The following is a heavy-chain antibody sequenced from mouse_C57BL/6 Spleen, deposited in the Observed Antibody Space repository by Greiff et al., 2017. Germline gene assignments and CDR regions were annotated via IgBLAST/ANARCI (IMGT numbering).Heavy chain of an antibody. CDR1: GFNIKNTY. J-gene: IGHJ3*01. CDR2: IDPANGNT. D-gene: IGHD1-1*01. V-gene: IGHV14-3*01. Sequence: VQLKESVAELVRPGASVKLSCTASGFNIKNTYMHWVKQRPEQGLEWIGRIDPANGNTKYAPKFQGKATITADTSSNTAYLQLSSLTSEDTAIYYCASYYYGSSLAWFAYWGQGTLVTVSA. CDR3: ASYYYGSSLAWFAY.